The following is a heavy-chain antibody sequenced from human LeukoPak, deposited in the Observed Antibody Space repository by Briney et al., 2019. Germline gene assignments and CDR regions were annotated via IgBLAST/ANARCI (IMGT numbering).Heavy chain of an antibody. V-gene: IGHV4-59*01. D-gene: IGHD5-18*01. CDR3: ARGPGYSYGYDYYYHGMDV. CDR2: IYYSGST. CDR1: GGSISPYY. Sequence: SETLSLTCTVSGGSISPYYWSWIRQPPGKGLECIGYIYYSGSTNYNPSLKSRVTISVDTSKNQFSLKLSSVTAADTAVYYCARGPGYSYGYDYYYHGMDVWGQGTTVTVSS. J-gene: IGHJ6*02.